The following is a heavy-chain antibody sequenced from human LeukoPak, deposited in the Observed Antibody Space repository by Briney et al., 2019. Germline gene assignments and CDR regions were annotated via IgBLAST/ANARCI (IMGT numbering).Heavy chain of an antibody. CDR2: INHSGST. V-gene: IGHV4-34*01. CDR1: GGSFSGYY. CDR3: ARGSPNWFDP. J-gene: IGHJ5*02. Sequence: SETLSLTCAVYGGSFSGYYWSWIRQPPGKGLEWIGEINHSGSTNYNPSLKSRVTISVDTSKNQFSLKLSSVTAADTDVYYCARGSPNWFDPWGQGTLVTVSS.